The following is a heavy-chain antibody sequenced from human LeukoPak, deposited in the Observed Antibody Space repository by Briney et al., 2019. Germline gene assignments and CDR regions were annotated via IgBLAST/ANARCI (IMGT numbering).Heavy chain of an antibody. CDR1: GDSFSSHY. D-gene: IGHD4-17*01. CDR3: ARDLITVTKGFDI. Sequence: SETLSLTCSVSGDSFSSHYWTWIRQPPGKGLEWIGHISFRGSTNYNPSLKSRVTISIDTSKNQFSLKLSSVTAADTAVYYCARDLITVTKGFDIWGQGTMVSVSS. CDR2: ISFRGST. V-gene: IGHV4-59*11. J-gene: IGHJ3*02.